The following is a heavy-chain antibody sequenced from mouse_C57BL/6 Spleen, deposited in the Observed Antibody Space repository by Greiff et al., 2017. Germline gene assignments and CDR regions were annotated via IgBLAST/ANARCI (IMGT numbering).Heavy chain of an antibody. D-gene: IGHD1-1*02. CDR3: ARGGGNYLDY. CDR2: IYPGDGDT. Sequence: VKVVESGAELVKPGASVKISCKASGYAFSSYWMNWVKQRPGKGLEWIGQIYPGDGDTNYNGKFKGKATLTADKSSSTAYMQLSSLTSEDSAVYFCARGGGNYLDYWGQGTTLTVSS. V-gene: IGHV1-80*01. CDR1: GYAFSSYW. J-gene: IGHJ2*01.